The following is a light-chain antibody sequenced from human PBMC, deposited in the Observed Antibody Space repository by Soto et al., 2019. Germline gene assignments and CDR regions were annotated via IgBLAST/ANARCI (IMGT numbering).Light chain of an antibody. CDR3: CSYADTSTFEV. Sequence: QPVLTQPRSVSGSPGQSVTISCTGTSSGVGGYKYVSWYQQHPDKAPKLMIFDVSERPSGVPDRFSGSKSGNTASLTISGLQADDEAVYYCCSYADTSTFEVFGGGTKLTVL. J-gene: IGLJ2*01. CDR1: SSGVGGYKY. CDR2: DVS. V-gene: IGLV2-11*01.